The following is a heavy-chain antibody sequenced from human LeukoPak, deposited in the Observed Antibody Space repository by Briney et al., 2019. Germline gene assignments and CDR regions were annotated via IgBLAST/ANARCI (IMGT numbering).Heavy chain of an antibody. CDR2: INHSGST. D-gene: IGHD2-2*01. CDR3: TRERSTPGTDWFAT. V-gene: IGHV4-34*01. CDR1: GESFSAYS. J-gene: IGHJ5*02. Sequence: SETLRHTCAVYGESFSAYSWNWIRQSPGKGLEWIGEINHSGSTNYNPSLKSRVTISVDTSKNQTSKRQFSLKLNSVTAADTAVYYCTRERSTPGTDWFATWGQGELCTVSS.